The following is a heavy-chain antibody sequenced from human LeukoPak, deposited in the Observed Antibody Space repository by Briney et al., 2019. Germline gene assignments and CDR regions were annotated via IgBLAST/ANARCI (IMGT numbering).Heavy chain of an antibody. CDR3: AKSPHYYDSNFDY. Sequence: PGGSLRLSCAASGFTFSSYWMHWVRQAPGKGLVWVSRINSDGSSTSYADSVKGRFTISRDNAKNSLYLQMNSLRAEDTALYYCAKSPHYYDSNFDYWGQGTLVTVSS. V-gene: IGHV3-74*01. CDR1: GFTFSSYW. CDR2: INSDGSST. J-gene: IGHJ4*02. D-gene: IGHD3-22*01.